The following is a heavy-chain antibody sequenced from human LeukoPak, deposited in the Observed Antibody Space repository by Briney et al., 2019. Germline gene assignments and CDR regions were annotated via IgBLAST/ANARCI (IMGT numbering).Heavy chain of an antibody. CDR1: GFTFSSYG. J-gene: IGHJ4*02. D-gene: IGHD4-17*01. CDR2: ISYDGSNK. Sequence: PGGSLRLSCAASGFTFSSYGMHWVRQAPGKGLEWVAVISYDGSNKYYADSVKGRFTISRDNSKNTLYLQMGSLRAEDTAVYYCAKDSTTVTTSFCFDYWGQGTLVTVSS. V-gene: IGHV3-30*18. CDR3: AKDSTTVTTSFCFDY.